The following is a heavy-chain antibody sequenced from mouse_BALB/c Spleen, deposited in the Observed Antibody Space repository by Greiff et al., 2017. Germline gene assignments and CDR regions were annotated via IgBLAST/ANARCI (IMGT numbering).Heavy chain of an antibody. CDR2: ISDGGSYT. D-gene: IGHD2-3*01. J-gene: IGHJ1*01. Sequence: EVQLVESGGGLVKPGGSLKLSCAASGFTFSDYYMYWVRQTPEKRLEWVATISDGGSYTYYPDSVKGRFTISRDNAKNNLYLQMSSLKSEDTAMYYCARDRGWLLRDWYFDVWGAGTTVTVSS. CDR1: GFTFSDYY. V-gene: IGHV5-4*02. CDR3: ARDRGWLLRDWYFDV.